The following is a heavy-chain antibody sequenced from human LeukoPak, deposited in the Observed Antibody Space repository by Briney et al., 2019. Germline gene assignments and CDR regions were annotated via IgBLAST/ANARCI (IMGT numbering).Heavy chain of an antibody. J-gene: IGHJ1*01. D-gene: IGHD6-19*01. V-gene: IGHV3-30*02. CDR3: AKSSIVVAGTAEYFQH. Sequence: TGGSLRLSCAASGFTFSSYGMHWVRQAPGKGLEWVAFIRYDGSNKYYADSVKGRFTISRDNSKNTLYLQMNSLRAEDTAVYYCAKSSIVVAGTAEYFQHWGQGTLVTVSS. CDR1: GFTFSSYG. CDR2: IRYDGSNK.